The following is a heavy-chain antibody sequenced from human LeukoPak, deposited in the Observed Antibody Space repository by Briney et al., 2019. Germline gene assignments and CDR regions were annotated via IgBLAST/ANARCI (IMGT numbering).Heavy chain of an antibody. Sequence: GGSLRLSCAASGFPFSSYDMHWVRQAPGKGLEWVSGMGHGGDTYYSPSVRGRFTISRDNSKDSLYLQMTSLRVGDTAVYFCLRGSFGFDPWARESWSPSPQ. CDR1: GFPFSSYD. CDR2: MGHGGDT. D-gene: IGHD2/OR15-2a*01. J-gene: IGHJ5*02. V-gene: IGHV3-13*01. CDR3: LRGSFGFDP.